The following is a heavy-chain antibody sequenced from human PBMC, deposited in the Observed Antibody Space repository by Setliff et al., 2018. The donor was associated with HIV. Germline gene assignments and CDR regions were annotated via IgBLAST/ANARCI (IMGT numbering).Heavy chain of an antibody. CDR1: GGTFTSYA. V-gene: IGHV1-69*01. CDR3: ASSTPYDYYSYLDV. Sequence: VSCKASGGTFTSYAISWVRQAPGQGLEWMGGIIPIFGTANYAQKFQGRVTITADESTSTAYMELSSLRSEDTAVYYCASSTPYDYYSYLDVWGKGTTVTSP. J-gene: IGHJ6*03. CDR2: IIPIFGTA.